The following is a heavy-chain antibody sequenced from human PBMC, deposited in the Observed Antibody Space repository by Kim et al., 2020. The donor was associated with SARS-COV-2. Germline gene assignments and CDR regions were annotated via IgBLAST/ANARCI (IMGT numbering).Heavy chain of an antibody. Sequence: GGSLRLSCAASGFIFSDYALSWVRQAPGRGLQWVSTISNVNTAHYAGSVKGRFTISRDNSKRTVSLEMSGLADEDMGFYYCTKSESAYCSGSRCDRGIDDWGQGTLVTVSS. CDR1: GFIFSDYA. J-gene: IGHJ4*02. V-gene: IGHV3-23*01. CDR3: TKSESAYCSGSRCDRGIDD. CDR2: ISNVNTA. D-gene: IGHD2-15*01.